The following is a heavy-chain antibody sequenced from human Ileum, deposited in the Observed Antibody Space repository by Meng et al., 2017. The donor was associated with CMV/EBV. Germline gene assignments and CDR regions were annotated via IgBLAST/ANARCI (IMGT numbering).Heavy chain of an antibody. V-gene: IGHV3-21*01. CDR1: GFTFGTYT. CDR2: ISTGSTYI. J-gene: IGHJ4*02. Sequence: GGSLRLSCAASGFTFGTYTMNWVRLAPGKGLEWVSSISTGSTYIHYAESVKGRFTISRDNARNTLYLQMNSLRAEDTAVYYCASSIEATGDHWGQGTLVTVSS. CDR3: ASSIEATGDH. D-gene: IGHD6-13*01.